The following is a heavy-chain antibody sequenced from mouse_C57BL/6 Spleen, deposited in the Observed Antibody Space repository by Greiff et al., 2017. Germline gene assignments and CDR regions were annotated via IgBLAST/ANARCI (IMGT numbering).Heavy chain of an antibody. D-gene: IGHD2-14*01. CDR2: ISSGSSTI. Sequence: EVQRVESGGGLVKPGGSLKLSCAASGFTFSDYGMHWVRQAPEKGLEWVAYISSGSSTIYYADTVKGRFTISRDNAKNTPFLQMTSLRSEDTAMYYCARGTSLDYWGQGTTLTVSS. CDR3: ARGTSLDY. V-gene: IGHV5-17*01. CDR1: GFTFSDYG. J-gene: IGHJ2*01.